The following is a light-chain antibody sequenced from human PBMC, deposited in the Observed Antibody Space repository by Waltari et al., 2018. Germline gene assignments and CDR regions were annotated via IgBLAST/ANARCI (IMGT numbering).Light chain of an antibody. CDR2: DAS. Sequence: EIVLTQSPGTLSLSPGDRATLSCRASQSVGRSLVWYQQKPGQAPRLLMYDASSRATGIADRFSGSGSGTDFSLTISRLEPEDFAVYYCHHNVRLPATFGQGTKVEIK. V-gene: IGKV3-20*01. J-gene: IGKJ1*01. CDR1: QSVGRS. CDR3: HHNVRLPAT.